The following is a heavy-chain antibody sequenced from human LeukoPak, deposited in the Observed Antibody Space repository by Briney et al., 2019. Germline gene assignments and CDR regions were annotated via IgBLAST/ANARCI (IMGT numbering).Heavy chain of an antibody. Sequence: GSSVKVSCKASGGTFSSYAISWVRQAPGQGLEWMGGIIPIFGTANYAQKFQGRVTITADKSTSTAYMELSSLRSEDTAVYYCAFMVRGVGNDYWGQGTLVTVSS. D-gene: IGHD3-10*01. CDR3: AFMVRGVGNDY. CDR1: GGTFSSYA. V-gene: IGHV1-69*06. J-gene: IGHJ4*02. CDR2: IIPIFGTA.